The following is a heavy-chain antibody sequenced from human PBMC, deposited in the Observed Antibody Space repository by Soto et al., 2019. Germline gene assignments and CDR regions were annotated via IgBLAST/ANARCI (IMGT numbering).Heavy chain of an antibody. CDR1: GGSISSYY. CDR2: IYYSGST. D-gene: IGHD3-3*01. J-gene: IGHJ5*02. V-gene: IGHV4-59*01. Sequence: PSETLSLTCTVSGGSISSYYWSWIRQPPGKGLEWIGYIYYSGSTNYNPSLKSRVTISVDTSKNQFSLKLSSVTAADTAVYYCAREGRYYDFWSGYHNWFDPWGQGTLVTVS. CDR3: AREGRYYDFWSGYHNWFDP.